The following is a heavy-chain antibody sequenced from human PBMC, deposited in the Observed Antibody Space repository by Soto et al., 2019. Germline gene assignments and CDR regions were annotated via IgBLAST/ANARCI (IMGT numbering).Heavy chain of an antibody. V-gene: IGHV3-7*05. J-gene: IGHJ4*02. D-gene: IGHD6-6*01. CDR1: GFTFSSYW. CDR2: IKQDGNEK. CDR3: ARVASLAAFY. Sequence: PGGSLRLCCADSGFTFSSYWMSGVRQAPGKGLEWVANIKQDGNEKYYVDSVKGRFTISRDNAKNSLYLQMNSLRAEDTAVYYCARVASLAAFYWGQGTLVTVSS.